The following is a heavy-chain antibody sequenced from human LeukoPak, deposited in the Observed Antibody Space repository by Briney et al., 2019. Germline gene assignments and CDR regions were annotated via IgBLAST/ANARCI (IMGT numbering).Heavy chain of an antibody. CDR3: AKDNEYSSPRGWFDP. D-gene: IGHD6-6*01. Sequence: GGSLRLSCAASGFTFSSYAMSWVRQAPGKGLEWVSAISGSGGSTYYADSVKGRFTISRDNSKNTLYLQMNSLRAEDTAVHYCAKDNEYSSPRGWFDPWGQGTLVTVSS. V-gene: IGHV3-23*01. CDR2: ISGSGGST. J-gene: IGHJ5*02. CDR1: GFTFSSYA.